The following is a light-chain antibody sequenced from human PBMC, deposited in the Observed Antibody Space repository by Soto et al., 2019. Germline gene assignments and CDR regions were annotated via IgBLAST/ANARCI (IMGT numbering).Light chain of an antibody. V-gene: IGKV1-5*03. J-gene: IGKJ5*01. Sequence: MPQSPATLSASVGARVTITCRASPSVRRWLSWYQQNPGKAPKLLIYKASTLKSGVPSRFTGSGSGTEFTLTIIRPQPYAFATYYCQQYDSHSTVGQGKRLEIK. CDR1: PSVRRW. CDR3: QQYDSHST. CDR2: KAS.